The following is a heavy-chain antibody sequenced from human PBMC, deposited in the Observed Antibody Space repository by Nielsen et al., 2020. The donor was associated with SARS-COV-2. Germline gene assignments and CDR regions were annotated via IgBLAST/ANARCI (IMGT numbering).Heavy chain of an antibody. CDR1: GFTFSNYW. CDR3: ARPTGDTYNSFDV. V-gene: IGHV5-51*01. Sequence: GESLKISCTGSGFTFSNYWIAWVRQMPGKGPEWMGIIYPGDSETRYSPSFQGQVTISVDKSISTAYLHWTSLKASDTAMYYRARPTGDTYNSFDVWGQGTQVTVSS. D-gene: IGHD5-24*01. CDR2: IYPGDSET. J-gene: IGHJ4*02.